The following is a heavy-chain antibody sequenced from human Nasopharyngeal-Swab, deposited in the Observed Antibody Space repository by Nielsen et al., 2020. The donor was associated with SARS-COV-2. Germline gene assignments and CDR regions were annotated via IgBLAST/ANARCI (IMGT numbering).Heavy chain of an antibody. CDR1: GYTFTGYY. CDR3: ARGIAAAGTPGYGMDV. CDR2: INPNSGGT. J-gene: IGHJ6*02. V-gene: IGHV1-2*06. D-gene: IGHD6-13*01. Sequence: ASVKVSCKASGYTFTGYYMHWVRQAPGQGLEWMGRINPNSGGTNYAQKFQGRVTMTRDTSISTAYMELSRLRSDDTAAYYCARGIAAAGTPGYGMDVWGQGTTVTVSS.